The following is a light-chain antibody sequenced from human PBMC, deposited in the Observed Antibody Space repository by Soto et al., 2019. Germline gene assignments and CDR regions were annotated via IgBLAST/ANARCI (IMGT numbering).Light chain of an antibody. J-gene: IGKJ1*01. CDR2: DAS. Sequence: EIVLTQSPATLSLSPGERATLSCRASQSFSTFLAWYQHKPGQAPRLLIYDASNRATGIPDRFRGSGSGTDFTLTISSLEPEDFALYYCQQGTDWPPGTFGQGTKVDIK. CDR1: QSFSTF. CDR3: QQGTDWPPGT. V-gene: IGKV3-11*01.